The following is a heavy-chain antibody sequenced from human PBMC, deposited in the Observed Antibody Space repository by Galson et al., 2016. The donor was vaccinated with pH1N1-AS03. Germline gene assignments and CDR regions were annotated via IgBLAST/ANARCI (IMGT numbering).Heavy chain of an antibody. CDR2: IWHDRSEK. D-gene: IGHD3-16*02. V-gene: IGHV3-33*01. J-gene: IGHJ2*01. Sequence: SLRLSCAASGFTFSSHGMHWVRQTPGKGLEWVAVIWHDRSEKYYADSVKGRFTISRDNSKNTLYLQMNSLRAEDTAVYYCARDRHYYDYIWGTYRYDWYFDLWGRGTLVTVSS. CDR1: GFTFSSHG. CDR3: ARDRHYYDYIWGTYRYDWYFDL.